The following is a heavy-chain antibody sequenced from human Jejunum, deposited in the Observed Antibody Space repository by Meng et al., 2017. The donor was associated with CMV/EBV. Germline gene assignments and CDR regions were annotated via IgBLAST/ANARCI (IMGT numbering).Heavy chain of an antibody. CDR2: IIPISGTT. Sequence: FSAYASNWVRQAPGQGLEWMGGIIPISGTTKYAQKFQDRVTVTTDESTSTAYMELNSLRSEDTAVYYCATPVKYYDSWTGCPPFDYWGQGTLVTVSS. CDR1: FSAYA. V-gene: IGHV1-69*05. J-gene: IGHJ4*02. D-gene: IGHD3-3*01. CDR3: ATPVKYYDSWTGCPPFDY.